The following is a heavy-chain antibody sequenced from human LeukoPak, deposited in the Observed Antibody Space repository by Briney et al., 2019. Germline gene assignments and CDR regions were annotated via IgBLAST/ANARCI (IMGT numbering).Heavy chain of an antibody. CDR1: GYSVTELS. CDR2: VNREDAAP. Sequence: GASVKVSCKVSGYSVTELSMHWVRQAPGLGLEWVGGVNREDAAPIYAQQFQGRVTMTEDTSTDTAYMELSSLRSEDTALYYCATLDSYYDKSGRPLLPDWGQGTLVTVSS. CDR3: ATLDSYYDKSGRPLLPD. D-gene: IGHD3-22*01. J-gene: IGHJ4*02. V-gene: IGHV1-24*01.